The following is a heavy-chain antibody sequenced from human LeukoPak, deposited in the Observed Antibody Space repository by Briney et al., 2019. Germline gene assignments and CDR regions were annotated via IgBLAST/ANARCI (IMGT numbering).Heavy chain of an antibody. Sequence: GGSLRLSCAASGFTFSSYWMSWVRQAPGKGLGWVADIKQDGSEKYYVDSVKGRFTISRDNSKNTLYLQMNSLRAEDTAVYYCAKDRVVVVRGYNWFDPWGQGTLVTVSS. CDR2: IKQDGSEK. V-gene: IGHV3-7*03. D-gene: IGHD2-2*01. CDR1: GFTFSSYW. CDR3: AKDRVVVVRGYNWFDP. J-gene: IGHJ5*02.